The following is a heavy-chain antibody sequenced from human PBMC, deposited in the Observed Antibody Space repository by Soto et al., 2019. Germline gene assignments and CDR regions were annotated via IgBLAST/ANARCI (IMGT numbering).Heavy chain of an antibody. Sequence: QVQLVESGGGVVQPGRSLRLSCAASGFTFSSYGMHWVRQAPGKGLEWVAVISYDGSNKYYADSVKGRFTISRDNSKNTLYLQMNSLRAEDTAVYYCAIPDHYDSSGYYYSYFQHWGQGTLVTVSS. CDR3: AIPDHYDSSGYYYSYFQH. J-gene: IGHJ1*01. CDR1: GFTFSSYG. V-gene: IGHV3-30*03. CDR2: ISYDGSNK. D-gene: IGHD3-22*01.